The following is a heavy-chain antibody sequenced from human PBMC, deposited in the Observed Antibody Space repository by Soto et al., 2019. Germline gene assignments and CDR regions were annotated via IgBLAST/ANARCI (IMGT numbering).Heavy chain of an antibody. CDR3: ARDRSSIAAPPGWFDP. J-gene: IGHJ5*02. D-gene: IGHD6-6*01. CDR1: GGTFSSYA. Sequence: QVQLVQSGAEVKKPGSSVKVSCKASGGTFSSYAISWVRQAPGQGLEWMGGIIPIFGTANYAQKFQGRVTITADESTSTAYMELSSLRSEDTAVYYCARDRSSIAAPPGWFDPWGQGTLVTVSS. CDR2: IIPIFGTA. V-gene: IGHV1-69*01.